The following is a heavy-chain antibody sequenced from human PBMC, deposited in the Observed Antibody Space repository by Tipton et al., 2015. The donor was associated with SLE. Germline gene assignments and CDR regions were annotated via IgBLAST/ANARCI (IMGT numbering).Heavy chain of an antibody. V-gene: IGHV4-4*07. CDR1: GGSISSYY. Sequence: TLSLTCTVSGGSISSYYWSWIRQPAGGGLEWIGRIYTNENTNYNPSLKSRVTISVDTSKNQFSLRLTSVTAADTAVYYCVVCSPSSCSYFDYWGQGRLVTVSS. D-gene: IGHD2-2*01. J-gene: IGHJ4*02. CDR2: IYTNENT. CDR3: VVCSPSSCSYFDY.